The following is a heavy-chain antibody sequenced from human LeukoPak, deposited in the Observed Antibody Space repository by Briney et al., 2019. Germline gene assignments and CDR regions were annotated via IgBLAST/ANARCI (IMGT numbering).Heavy chain of an antibody. V-gene: IGHV3-30-3*01. Sequence: GGSLRLPCAASGFTFSSYAMHWVRQAPGKGLEWVAVISYDGSNKYYADSVKGRFTISRDNSKNTLYLQMNSLRAEDTAVYYCARGPSRWLEYYFDYWGQGTLVTVSS. CDR2: ISYDGSNK. J-gene: IGHJ4*02. CDR1: GFTFSSYA. D-gene: IGHD5-24*01. CDR3: ARGPSRWLEYYFDY.